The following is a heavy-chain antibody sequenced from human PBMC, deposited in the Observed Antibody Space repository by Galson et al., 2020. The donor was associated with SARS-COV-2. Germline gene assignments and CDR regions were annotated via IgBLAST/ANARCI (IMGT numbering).Heavy chain of an antibody. CDR1: GFTFSNCA. Sequence: GGSLRLSCAASGFTFSNCAMNWVRQAPGKGLEWVSSISGNGGSTFYADSVKGRFTVSRDNSKNTLYLQMSSLRVADTAVYYCAKAEALSYYNLLDGYYAGYYYFDYWGQGTRVTVSS. D-gene: IGHD3-9*01. V-gene: IGHV3-23*01. J-gene: IGHJ4*02. CDR2: ISGNGGST. CDR3: AKAEALSYYNLLDGYYAGYYYFDY.